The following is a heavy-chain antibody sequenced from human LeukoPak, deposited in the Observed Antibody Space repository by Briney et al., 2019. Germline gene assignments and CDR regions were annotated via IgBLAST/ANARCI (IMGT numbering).Heavy chain of an antibody. CDR2: IYYSGST. Sequence: SETLSLTCTVSGGSISSYYWSWIRQPPGKGLEWIGYIYYSGSTNYNPSLKSRATISVDTSKNQFSLKLSSVTAADTAVYYCARVGVVVPAAILTWGQGTMVTVSS. J-gene: IGHJ3*01. V-gene: IGHV4-59*01. CDR3: ARVGVVVPAAILT. D-gene: IGHD2-2*02. CDR1: GGSISSYY.